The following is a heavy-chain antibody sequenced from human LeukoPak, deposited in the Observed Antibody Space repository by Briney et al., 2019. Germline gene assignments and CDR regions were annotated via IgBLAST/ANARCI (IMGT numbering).Heavy chain of an antibody. CDR1: AFTFRSYW. D-gene: IGHD6-13*01. V-gene: IGHV3-7*03. J-gene: IGHJ4*02. Sequence: QPGGSLRLSCAASAFTFRSYWMSWVRQAPGKGLEWVANIKQDGSEKYYVDSVKGRFTISRDNAKNSLYLQMNSLRAEDTAVYYCARAVAAAGSYWGQGTLVTVSS. CDR3: ARAVAAAGSY. CDR2: IKQDGSEK.